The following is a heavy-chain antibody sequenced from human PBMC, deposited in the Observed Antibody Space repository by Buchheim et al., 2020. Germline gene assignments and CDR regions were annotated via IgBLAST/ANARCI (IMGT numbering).Heavy chain of an antibody. V-gene: IGHV1-8*02. J-gene: IGHJ4*02. Sequence: QVQLVQSGAEVKKPGASVKVSCKASGYTFTTYGITWVRQAPGQGLEWMGWMNTNNDDTGYAQKFQGRIAMTRDTSISTAYMELNSLTSEDTAVYYCAQLDGSGTYLHLHQWGQGTL. CDR3: AQLDGSGTYLHLHQ. CDR2: MNTNNDDT. D-gene: IGHD3-10*01. CDR1: GYTFTTYG.